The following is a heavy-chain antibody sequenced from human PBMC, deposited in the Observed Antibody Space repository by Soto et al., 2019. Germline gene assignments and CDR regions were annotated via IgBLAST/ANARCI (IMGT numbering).Heavy chain of an antibody. Sequence: ASVKVSCKASGYTFTSYGISWVRQAPGQGLEWMGWISAYNGNTNYAQKLQGRVTMTTDTSTSTAYMELRSLRPDDTAVYYCARDPPVVTAIPYYYGMDVWGQGTTVTVTS. CDR1: GYTFTSYG. CDR3: ARDPPVVTAIPYYYGMDV. V-gene: IGHV1-18*01. J-gene: IGHJ6*02. D-gene: IGHD2-21*02. CDR2: ISAYNGNT.